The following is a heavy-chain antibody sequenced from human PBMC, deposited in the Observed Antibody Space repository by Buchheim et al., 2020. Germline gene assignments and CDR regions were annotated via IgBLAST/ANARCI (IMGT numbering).Heavy chain of an antibody. CDR3: AEATGNFDY. J-gene: IGHJ4*02. D-gene: IGHD3-9*01. V-gene: IGHV3-23*01. Sequence: EVQLLESGGDLVQPGGSLRLSCAASGFTFSNYAMSWVRQAPGKGLEWVSDISISGSTSHYADSVKGRFTISRDNSKKTLFLQMNSLRAEDTAVYYCAEATGNFDYWGQGTL. CDR1: GFTFSNYA. CDR2: ISISGSTS.